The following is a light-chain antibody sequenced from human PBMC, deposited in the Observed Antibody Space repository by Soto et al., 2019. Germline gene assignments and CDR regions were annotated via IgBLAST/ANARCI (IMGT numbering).Light chain of an antibody. CDR2: DLI. CDR1: SSDIGYSNF. CDR3: NSCTSANTYV. J-gene: IGLJ1*01. Sequence: QSVLAQPASVAGSPGQSITISCTGTSSDIGYSNFVSWYQQHPGKAPKLLIYDLINRPSGVPNRFSGSKSGNTASLTISGLQAEDEADDYCNSCTSANTYVFGTGTKVTVL. V-gene: IGLV2-14*03.